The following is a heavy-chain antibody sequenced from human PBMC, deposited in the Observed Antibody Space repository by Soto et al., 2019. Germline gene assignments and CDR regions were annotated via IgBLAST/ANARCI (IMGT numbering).Heavy chain of an antibody. CDR2: IYPGDSDT. J-gene: IGHJ5*02. D-gene: IGHD5-18*01. CDR1: GYSFTSYW. CDR3: ARHLNPGYSYGWFDP. Sequence: GESLKISCKGSGYSFTSYWIGWVRQMPGKGLEWMGIIYPGDSDTRYSPSFQGQVTISADKSISTAYLQWSSLKASDTAMYYCARHLNPGYSYGWFDPWGQGTLVTVSS. V-gene: IGHV5-51*01.